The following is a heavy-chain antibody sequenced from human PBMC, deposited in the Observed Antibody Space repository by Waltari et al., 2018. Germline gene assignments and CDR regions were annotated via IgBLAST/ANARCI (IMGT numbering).Heavy chain of an antibody. Sequence: QVQLQESGPGLVKPSETLSLTCTVSGGSISSYYWSWIRQPPGKGLEWIGYIYYSGSTNYNPSLKSLVTISVDTSKNQFSLKLSSVTAADTAVYYCARRITMSAFDIWGQGTMVTVSS. CDR1: GGSISSYY. V-gene: IGHV4-59*01. D-gene: IGHD3-22*01. CDR2: IYYSGST. J-gene: IGHJ3*02. CDR3: ARRITMSAFDI.